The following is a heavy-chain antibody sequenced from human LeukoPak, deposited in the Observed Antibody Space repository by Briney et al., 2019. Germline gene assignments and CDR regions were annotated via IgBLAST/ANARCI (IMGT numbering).Heavy chain of an antibody. CDR3: ARWGSGSYYNRLDY. CDR2: MNPNSGNT. Sequence: GASVKVSCKASGYTFTSYDINWVRQATGQGLEWMGWMNPNSGNTGYAQKFQGRVTITRNTSISTAYMELSSLRSEDTAVYYCARWGSGSYYNRLDYWGQGTLVTVSS. CDR1: GYTFTSYD. J-gene: IGHJ4*02. D-gene: IGHD3-10*01. V-gene: IGHV1-8*03.